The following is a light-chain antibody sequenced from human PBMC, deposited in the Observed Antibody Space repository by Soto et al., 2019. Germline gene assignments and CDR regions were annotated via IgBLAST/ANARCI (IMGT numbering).Light chain of an antibody. Sequence: QSVLTQSPSASASPGQSVTLSCTGSSGDIGAYNYVSWYQQHPGKAPKLIIYEVNKRPSGVPDRFSGSKSGITASLTVSGLQADDEADYYCGAHAGSNTGVFGGGTKVTVL. CDR1: SGDIGAYNY. CDR3: GAHAGSNTGV. CDR2: EVN. V-gene: IGLV2-8*01. J-gene: IGLJ3*02.